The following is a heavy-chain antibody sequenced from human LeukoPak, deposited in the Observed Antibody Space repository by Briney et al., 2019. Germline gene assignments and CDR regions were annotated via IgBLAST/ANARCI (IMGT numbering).Heavy chain of an antibody. D-gene: IGHD6-19*01. CDR2: IIPIFGTA. CDR3: ATRLAVAGTGGYYYYYYGMDV. CDR1: GGTFSSYA. V-gene: IGHV1-69*01. Sequence: GSSVNVSCKASGGTFSSYAISWVRQAPGQGLEWMGGIIPIFGTANYAQKFQGRVTITADESTSTAYMELSSLRSEDTAVYYCATRLAVAGTGGYYYYYYGMDVWGQGTTVTVSS. J-gene: IGHJ6*02.